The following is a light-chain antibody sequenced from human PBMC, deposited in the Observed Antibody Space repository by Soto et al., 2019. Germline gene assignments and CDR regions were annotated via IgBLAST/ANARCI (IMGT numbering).Light chain of an antibody. CDR1: QSVSSY. V-gene: IGKV3-11*01. J-gene: IGKJ2*01. CDR3: QQRSNWPYT. Sequence: EIVLTQSPATLSLSPGERATLSCRDSQSVSSYLAWYQQKPGQAPRLLIYDASNRATGIPARFSGSGSGTEFTITISSLEPEDVAVDYCQQRSNWPYTFGQGNKLEIK. CDR2: DAS.